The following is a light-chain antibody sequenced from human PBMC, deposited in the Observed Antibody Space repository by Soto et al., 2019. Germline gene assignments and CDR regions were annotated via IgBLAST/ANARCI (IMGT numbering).Light chain of an antibody. CDR2: GAS. J-gene: IGKJ3*01. Sequence: EIVMTRSPATLSVSPGERASLSCRASQSVSSYLAWYQRKPGQAPRLLIYGASTRATGIPARFSGSGSGTDFTLKISTVEAEDVGVYYCIQPLQTPITIGPGTKVDIK. CDR3: IQPLQTPIT. V-gene: IGKV3-15*01. CDR1: QSVSSY.